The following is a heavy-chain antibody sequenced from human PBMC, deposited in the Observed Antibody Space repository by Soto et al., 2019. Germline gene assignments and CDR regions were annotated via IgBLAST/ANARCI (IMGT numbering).Heavy chain of an antibody. CDR3: SPSLDY. Sequence: EVQLVESGGGLVQPRGSLRLSCAASGFTFSSYWMDWVRQAPGKGLEWVANINQDGSEKHYVDSVKGRFTISRDNAKNSLYLQMSSLTAEDSALYYCSPSLDYWGQGTLVTVSS. J-gene: IGHJ4*02. CDR1: GFTFSSYW. CDR2: INQDGSEK. V-gene: IGHV3-7*01.